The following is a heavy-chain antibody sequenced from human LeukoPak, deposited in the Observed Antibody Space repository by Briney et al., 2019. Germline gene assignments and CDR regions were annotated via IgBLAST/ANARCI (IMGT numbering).Heavy chain of an antibody. V-gene: IGHV3-23*01. CDR2: TSRRGPT. CDR3: AQGGYFAFDM. CDR1: GFSLSAYD. Sequence: GGSLRLSCAASGFSLSAYDMQWVRQAPGKGLEWVSGTSRRGPTYYTDSVKGRFTISRDHSKNILYLQMDSLRADDTAVYYCAQGGYFAFDMWGQGKMVAVSS. J-gene: IGHJ3*02. D-gene: IGHD2-15*01.